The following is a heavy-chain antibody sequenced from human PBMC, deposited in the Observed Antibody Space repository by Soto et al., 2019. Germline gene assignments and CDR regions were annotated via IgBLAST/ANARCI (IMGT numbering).Heavy chain of an antibody. J-gene: IGHJ5*02. CDR2: IYYSGST. CDR3: AKGGSSRFDP. CDR1: GGSIRSYY. Sequence: PSETLSLTCTVSGGSIRSYYWSWIRQPPGKGLEWIGYIYYSGSTNYNPSLKSRVTISVDTSKNQFSLKLSSVTAADTAVYYCAKGGSSRFDPWGQGTLVTVSS. V-gene: IGHV4-59*01. D-gene: IGHD1-26*01.